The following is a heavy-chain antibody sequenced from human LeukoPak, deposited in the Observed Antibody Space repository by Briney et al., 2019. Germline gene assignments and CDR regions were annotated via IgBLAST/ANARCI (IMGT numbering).Heavy chain of an antibody. Sequence: GGSLRLSCAASGFTFSNYAMRWVRQAPGKGLEWVSGISGSGDSTYYADSVKGRFTISRDNSKNTLYLQMNSLRAEDTAVYYCSRYHAGEDYWGQGTLVTVSS. CDR2: ISGSGDST. CDR3: SRYHAGEDY. J-gene: IGHJ4*02. CDR1: GFTFSNYA. D-gene: IGHD2-15*01. V-gene: IGHV3-23*01.